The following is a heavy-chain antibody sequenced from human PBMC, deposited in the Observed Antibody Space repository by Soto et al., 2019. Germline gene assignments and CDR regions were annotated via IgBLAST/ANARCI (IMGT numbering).Heavy chain of an antibody. V-gene: IGHV4-61*01. CDR3: ARGGRGSMVRGALDT. J-gene: IGHJ5*02. CDR1: GSSVSSNFYY. D-gene: IGHD3-10*01. CDR2: VYYTGST. Sequence: QVQLQESGPGLVKPSETLSLICTVSGSSVSSNFYYWSWIRQPPGKGLEWIGNVYYTGSTNYNSSLGGRLTISADSSNNQFSVRLSSLIAADTAVYYCARGGRGSMVRGALDTWGQGTLVTVSS.